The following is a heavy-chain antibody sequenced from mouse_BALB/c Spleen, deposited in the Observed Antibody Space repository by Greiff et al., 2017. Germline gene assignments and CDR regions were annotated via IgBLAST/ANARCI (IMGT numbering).Heavy chain of an antibody. D-gene: IGHD2-4*01. J-gene: IGHJ4*01. CDR3: ARDYDYDDAMDY. Sequence: EVKVVESGAELVKPGASVKLSCTASGFNIKDTYMHWVKQRPEQGLEWIGRIDPANGNTKYDPKFQGKATITADTSSNTAYLQLSSLTSEDTAVYYCARDYDYDDAMDYWGQGTSVTVSS. CDR1: GFNIKDTY. CDR2: IDPANGNT. V-gene: IGHV14-3*02.